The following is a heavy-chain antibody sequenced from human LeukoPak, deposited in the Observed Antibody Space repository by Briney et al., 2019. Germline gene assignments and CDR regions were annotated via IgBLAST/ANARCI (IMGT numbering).Heavy chain of an antibody. CDR3: ARDLQLLWFGEFKFDY. J-gene: IGHJ4*02. V-gene: IGHV1-3*01. D-gene: IGHD3-10*01. CDR2: INAGNGNT. CDR1: GYTFTSYA. Sequence: GASVKVSCKASGYTFTSYAMHWVRQAPGQRLEWMGWINAGNGNTKYSQKFQGRVTITRDTSASTAYMELRSLRSDDTAVYYCARDLQLLWFGEFKFDYWGQGTLVTVSS.